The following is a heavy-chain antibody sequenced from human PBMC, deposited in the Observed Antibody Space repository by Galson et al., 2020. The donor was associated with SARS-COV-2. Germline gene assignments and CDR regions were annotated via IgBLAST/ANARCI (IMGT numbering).Heavy chain of an antibody. J-gene: IGHJ5*02. CDR3: ARDLGYYGSGSYYNNWFDP. D-gene: IGHD3-10*01. Sequence: ASETLSLTYTVSGGSISSGGYYWSWIRQHPGKGLEWIGYIYYSGSTYYNPSLKSRVTISVDTSKNQFSLKLSSVTAADTAVYYCARDLGYYGSGSYYNNWFDPWGQGTLVTVSS. CDR2: IYYSGST. CDR1: GGSISSGGYY. V-gene: IGHV4-31*03.